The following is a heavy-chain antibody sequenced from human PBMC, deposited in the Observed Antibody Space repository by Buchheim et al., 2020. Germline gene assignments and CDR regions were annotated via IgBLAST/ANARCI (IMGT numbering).Heavy chain of an antibody. CDR1: GFSLTTTGMC. D-gene: IGHD6-19*01. CDR2: IDWDDDK. V-gene: IGHV2-70*17. J-gene: IGHJ3*02. Sequence: QVTLRESGPALVQPTQTLTLTCRFSGFSLTTTGMCVNWIRQPPGKALEWLARIDWDDDKFYSTSLKTRLTIFKDTSKNQVVLRVINVDPEDTATYYCARQYNSGWIAAFDIWGQGT. CDR3: ARQYNSGWIAAFDI.